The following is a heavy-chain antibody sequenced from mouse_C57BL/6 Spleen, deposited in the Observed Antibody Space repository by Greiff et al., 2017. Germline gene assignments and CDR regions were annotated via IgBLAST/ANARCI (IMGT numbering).Heavy chain of an antibody. CDR2: IYPGDGDT. Sequence: QVQLQQSGPELVQPGASVKISCKASGYAFSSSWMNWVKQRPGKGLEWIGRIYPGDGDTNYNGKFKGKATLTADKSSSTAYMQLSSLTSEDSAVYFCARSTTGDAMDYWGQGTSVTVSS. V-gene: IGHV1-82*01. J-gene: IGHJ4*01. CDR1: GYAFSSSW. CDR3: ARSTTGDAMDY. D-gene: IGHD1-1*01.